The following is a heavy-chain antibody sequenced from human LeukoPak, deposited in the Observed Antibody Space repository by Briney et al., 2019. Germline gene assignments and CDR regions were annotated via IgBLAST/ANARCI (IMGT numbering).Heavy chain of an antibody. Sequence: SETLSLTCTVSGGSISSYYWSWIRQPPGKGLEWIGYIYYSGSTNYNPSLKSRVTISVDTSKNQFSLKLSSVTAADTAVYYCARERSDGYGTDYWGQGTLVTVSS. V-gene: IGHV4-59*01. D-gene: IGHD5-24*01. CDR2: IYYSGST. J-gene: IGHJ4*02. CDR3: ARERSDGYGTDY. CDR1: GGSISSYY.